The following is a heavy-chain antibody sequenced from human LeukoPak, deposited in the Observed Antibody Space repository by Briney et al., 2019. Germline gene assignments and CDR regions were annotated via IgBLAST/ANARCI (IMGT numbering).Heavy chain of an antibody. Sequence: ASVKVSCKASGYTFTSYGISWVRQAPGQGLEWMGWISAYNGNTNYAQKLQGRVTMTTDTSTSTAYMELRSLRSDDTAVYYCARDKSLAAAGILYYYYGMDVWGQGTTVTVS. D-gene: IGHD6-13*01. V-gene: IGHV1-18*01. CDR3: ARDKSLAAAGILYYYYGMDV. CDR2: ISAYNGNT. CDR1: GYTFTSYG. J-gene: IGHJ6*02.